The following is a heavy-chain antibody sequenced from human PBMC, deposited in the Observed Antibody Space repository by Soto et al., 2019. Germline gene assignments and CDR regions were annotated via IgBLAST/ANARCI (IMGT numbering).Heavy chain of an antibody. CDR2: INPESTTI. CDR3: TKDTFVAWDS. D-gene: IGHD3-16*02. V-gene: IGHV3-74*01. J-gene: IGHJ4*02. Sequence: GGSLRLSCTASGFTLRTYWMHWVRQAPGKGLVWVSRINPESTTITYADSVKGRFTISRDNAENTLFLHMNSLSAEYAGIYYCTKDTFVAWDSWGQGTLVTVSS. CDR1: GFTLRTYW.